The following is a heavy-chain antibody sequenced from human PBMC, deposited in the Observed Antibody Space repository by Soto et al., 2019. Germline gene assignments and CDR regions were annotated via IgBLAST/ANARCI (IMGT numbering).Heavy chain of an antibody. CDR2: ISGSGGST. CDR1: GFTFSSYA. J-gene: IGHJ6*02. D-gene: IGHD3-3*01. CDR3: AKDSSAPRITIFGAVSWVPYGMDV. Sequence: YPRLSCAASGFTFSSYAMSWVRQAPGKGLEWVSAISGSGGSTYYADSVKGRFTISRDNSKNTLYLQMNSLRAEDTAVYYCAKDSSAPRITIFGAVSWVPYGMDVWGQGTTVTVSS. V-gene: IGHV3-23*01.